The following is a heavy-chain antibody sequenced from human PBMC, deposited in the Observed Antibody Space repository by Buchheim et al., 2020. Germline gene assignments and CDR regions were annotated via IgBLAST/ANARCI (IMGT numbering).Heavy chain of an antibody. CDR1: GGSISSQY. CDR3: ARGYSANYGRFDY. V-gene: IGHV4-59*11. D-gene: IGHD1-26*01. Sequence: QVQLQESGPGLVKPSETLSLTCTVSGGSISSQYWSWIRQPPGKGLEWIGYIHYSGSTNYNHSLKSRVTISVDTSKNQFSLQLTSVTAADTAVYYCARGYSANYGRFDYWGQGTL. CDR2: IHYSGST. J-gene: IGHJ4*02.